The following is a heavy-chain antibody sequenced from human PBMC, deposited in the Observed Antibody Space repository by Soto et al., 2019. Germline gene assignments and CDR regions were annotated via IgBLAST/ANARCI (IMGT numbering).Heavy chain of an antibody. D-gene: IGHD4-17*01. CDR1: GFTFSGSA. J-gene: IGHJ5*02. CDR3: TRNGLWGDYLPPDWFDP. V-gene: IGHV3-73*01. CDR2: IRSKANSYAT. Sequence: GGSLRLSCAASGFTFSGSAMHWVRQASGKGLEWVGRIRSKANSYATAYAASVKGRFTISRDDTKNTAYLQMNSLKTEDTAVYYCTRNGLWGDYLPPDWFDPWGQGTLVTVSS.